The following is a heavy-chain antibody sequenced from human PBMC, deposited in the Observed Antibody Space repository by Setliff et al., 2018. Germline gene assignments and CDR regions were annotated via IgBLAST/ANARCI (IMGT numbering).Heavy chain of an antibody. CDR1: GYTLTEFS. D-gene: IGHD4-17*01. V-gene: IGHV1-24*01. J-gene: IGHJ3*02. CDR2: FDPGDGET. Sequence: ASVKVSCKVYGYTLTEFSMNWVRQAPGKGLEWMGDFDPGDGETIYAQKFQGRVTMTEDTSTDTAFMELSSLRSEDTAVYYCARCHGALLYDAFDIWGQGTMVTVSS. CDR3: ARCHGALLYDAFDI.